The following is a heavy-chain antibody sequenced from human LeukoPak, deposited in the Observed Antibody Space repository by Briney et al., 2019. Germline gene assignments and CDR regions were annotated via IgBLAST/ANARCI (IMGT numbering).Heavy chain of an antibody. Sequence: PSETLSLTCAVYSGSFSGYYYNWIRQPPGKGLEWIGEINRSGSTNYNPSLKSRVTISVDTSKNQFSLKLSSVTAADTAVYYCARGAPKILTGYPHYNRNYYYYYMDVWGKGTTVTVSS. J-gene: IGHJ6*03. V-gene: IGHV4-34*01. CDR1: SGSFSGYY. D-gene: IGHD3-9*01. CDR2: INRSGST. CDR3: ARGAPKILTGYPHYNRNYYYYYMDV.